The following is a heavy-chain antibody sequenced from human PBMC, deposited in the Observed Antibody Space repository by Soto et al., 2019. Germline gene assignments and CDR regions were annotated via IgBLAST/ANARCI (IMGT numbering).Heavy chain of an antibody. J-gene: IGHJ4*01. D-gene: IGHD1-7*01. Sequence: EVQLVESGGGLVQPGGSVRLSCAASGFTFSSYWMHWVRQAPGKGLMWVSRIHNDGSTTRYADSVKGRFTISRDNAKNTLYLQMSSLRVEDTAVYSCARDTWNSYWGQGTLVTVSS. CDR1: GFTFSSYW. CDR2: IHNDGSTT. V-gene: IGHV3-74*01. CDR3: ARDTWNSY.